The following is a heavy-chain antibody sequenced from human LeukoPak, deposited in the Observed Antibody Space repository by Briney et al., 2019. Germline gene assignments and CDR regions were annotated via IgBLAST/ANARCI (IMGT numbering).Heavy chain of an antibody. Sequence: GASVKVSCKVSGYTLTELSMHWVRQAPGKGLEWMGGFDPEDGETIYAQKFQGRVTMTEDTSTDPAYMELSSLRSEDTAVYYCATTSSGSYYPYYYYMDVWGKGTTVTVSS. D-gene: IGHD1-26*01. V-gene: IGHV1-24*01. CDR3: ATTSSGSYYPYYYYMDV. CDR2: FDPEDGET. CDR1: GYTLTELS. J-gene: IGHJ6*03.